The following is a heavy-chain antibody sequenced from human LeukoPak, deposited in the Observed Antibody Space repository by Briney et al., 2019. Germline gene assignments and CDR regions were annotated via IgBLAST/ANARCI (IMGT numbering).Heavy chain of an antibody. J-gene: IGHJ4*02. CDR2: ISWNSGSI. CDR3: ARSGYDTYYFDY. CDR1: GFTFDDYA. V-gene: IGHV3-9*03. D-gene: IGHD5-12*01. Sequence: PGRSLRLSCAASGFTFDDYAMHWVRQAPGKGLEWVSGISWNSGSIVYADSVKGRFTISRDNAKNSLYLQMNSLRAEDMALYYCARSGYDTYYFDYWGQGTLLTVSS.